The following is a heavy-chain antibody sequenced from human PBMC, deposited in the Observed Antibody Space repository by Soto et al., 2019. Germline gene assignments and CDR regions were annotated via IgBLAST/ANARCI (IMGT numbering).Heavy chain of an antibody. D-gene: IGHD3-3*01. V-gene: IGHV4-59*01. CDR1: GGSISSYY. Sequence: SETLSLTCTVSGGSISSYYWSWIRQPPGKGLEWIGYIYYSGSTNYNPSLKSRVTISVDTSKNQFSLKLSSVTAADTAVYYCARGVADFWSGYYGPNWFDPWGQGTLVTVSS. J-gene: IGHJ5*02. CDR2: IYYSGST. CDR3: ARGVADFWSGYYGPNWFDP.